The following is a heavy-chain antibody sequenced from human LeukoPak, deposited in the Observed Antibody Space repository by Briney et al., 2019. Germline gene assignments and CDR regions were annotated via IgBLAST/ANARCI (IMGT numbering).Heavy chain of an antibody. J-gene: IGHJ4*02. CDR1: GFTFANYA. CDR2: IKQDGSEK. Sequence: PGGSLRLSCAASGFTFANYAMSWVRQAPGKGLEWVANIKQDGSEKYYVDSVKGRFTISRDNAKNSLYLQMNSLRAEDTAVYYCATQGFDYWGQGTLVTVSS. CDR3: ATQGFDY. V-gene: IGHV3-7*01.